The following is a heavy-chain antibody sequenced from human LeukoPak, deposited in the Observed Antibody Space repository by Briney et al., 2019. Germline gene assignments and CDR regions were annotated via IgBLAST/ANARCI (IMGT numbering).Heavy chain of an antibody. CDR1: GGSISSGAYY. V-gene: IGHV4-30-2*01. CDR3: ARDVGIAAAGTSWYFDL. J-gene: IGHJ2*01. Sequence: SQTLSLTCTVSGGSISSGAYYWSWVRQPPGKGLEWIGYIYHSGTTYYNPSLRSRVTISVDRSKNQFSLKLSSVTAADTAVYYCARDVGIAAAGTSWYFDLWGRGTLVTVSS. CDR2: IYHSGTT. D-gene: IGHD6-13*01.